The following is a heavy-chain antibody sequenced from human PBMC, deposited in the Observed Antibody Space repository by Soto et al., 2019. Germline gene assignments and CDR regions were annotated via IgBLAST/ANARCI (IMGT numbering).Heavy chain of an antibody. CDR3: ARTDYGTAYFDP. CDR1: GDSISSGSPY. D-gene: IGHD3-10*01. CDR2: IFYSGTA. V-gene: IGHV4-30-4*01. Sequence: PSETLSLTCTVSGDSISSGSPYWSWIRQPPGKGVEWIGYIFYSGTAYYNPSLKSRLTISVDTSKNQFSLKLSSVTAADTAVYYCARTDYGTAYFDPWGQGSLVTVSS. J-gene: IGHJ5*02.